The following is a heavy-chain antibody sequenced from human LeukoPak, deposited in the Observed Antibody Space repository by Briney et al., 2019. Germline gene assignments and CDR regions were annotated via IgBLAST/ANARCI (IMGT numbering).Heavy chain of an antibody. CDR2: ISYDGSNK. J-gene: IGHJ4*02. CDR1: GFTFSSYA. CDR3: ARDSGNYYDSSGYCDY. Sequence: GGSLRLSCAASGFTFSSYAMHWVRQAPGKGLEWVAVISYDGSNKYYADSVKGRFTISRDNSKNTLYLQMNSLRAEDTAVYYCARDSGNYYDSSGYCDYWGQGTLVTVSS. D-gene: IGHD3-22*01. V-gene: IGHV3-30-3*01.